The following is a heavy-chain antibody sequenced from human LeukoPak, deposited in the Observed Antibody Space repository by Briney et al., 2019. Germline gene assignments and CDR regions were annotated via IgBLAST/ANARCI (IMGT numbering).Heavy chain of an antibody. V-gene: IGHV3-21*01. J-gene: IGHJ4*02. CDR2: ISSSSTYI. CDR3: ASYPLTSSWYYFDY. Sequence: PGGSLRLSCAASGFTFSNYAMNWVRQAPGKGLEWVSSISSSSTYIYYADSVKGRFTISRDDAKNSLYLQMNSLRAEDTAVYYRASYPLTSSWYYFDYWGQGTLVTVSS. CDR1: GFTFSNYA. D-gene: IGHD6-13*01.